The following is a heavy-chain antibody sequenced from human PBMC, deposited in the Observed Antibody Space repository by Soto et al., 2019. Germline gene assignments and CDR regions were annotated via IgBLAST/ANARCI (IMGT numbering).Heavy chain of an antibody. CDR3: ARGGVAAAGPNYYYYGMDV. CDR1: GYTFTSYG. CDR2: ISACNGNT. D-gene: IGHD6-13*01. J-gene: IGHJ6*02. V-gene: IGHV1-18*01. Sequence: ASVKVSCKASGYTFTSYGISWVRQAPGQGLEWMGWISACNGNTKYAQKLQGRVTMTRDTSASTAYMELSSLRSEDTAVYYCARGGVAAAGPNYYYYGMDVWGQGTTVTVSS.